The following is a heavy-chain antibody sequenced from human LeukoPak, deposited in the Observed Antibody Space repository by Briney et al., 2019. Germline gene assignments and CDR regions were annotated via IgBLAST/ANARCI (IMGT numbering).Heavy chain of an antibody. J-gene: IGHJ4*02. CDR2: ISGSGGST. V-gene: IGHV3-23*01. Sequence: GGSLRLSCAASGFTFSSYAVSWVRQAPGKGLEWVSAISGSGGSTYYADSVKGRFTISRDNSKNTLYLQMNSLRAEDTAVYYCAKDLRSIQLWLDYFDYWGQGTLVTVSS. CDR1: GFTFSSYA. D-gene: IGHD5-18*01. CDR3: AKDLRSIQLWLDYFDY.